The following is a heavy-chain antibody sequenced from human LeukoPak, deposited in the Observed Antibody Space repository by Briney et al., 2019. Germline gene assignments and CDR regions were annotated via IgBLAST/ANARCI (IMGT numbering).Heavy chain of an antibody. CDR2: ISYDGSNK. D-gene: IGHD7-27*01. J-gene: IGHJ4*02. V-gene: IGHV3-30*04. Sequence: AGGSLRLSCAASGFTFSDYAMYWVRQAPGKGLDWVAVISYDGSNKNNADSVKGRVTISRDTSKNTLYLQMNSLRAKNTEVYYCASAPLGYDYWGQGTLVTVS. CDR3: ASAPLGYDY. CDR1: GFTFSDYA.